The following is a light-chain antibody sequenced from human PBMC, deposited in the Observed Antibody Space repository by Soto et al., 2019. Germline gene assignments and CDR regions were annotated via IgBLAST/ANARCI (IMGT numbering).Light chain of an antibody. CDR2: GAS. Sequence: EMVLTQSPGTLSLSPGERATLSCTASQSVSSSYLAWYQLKPGQAPRLLIYGASSRATGIPDRFSGSGSGTDFTLTISRLDPEDFAVYFCQQYGSSPRTFGQGTKVEIK. J-gene: IGKJ1*01. CDR3: QQYGSSPRT. V-gene: IGKV3-20*01. CDR1: QSVSSSY.